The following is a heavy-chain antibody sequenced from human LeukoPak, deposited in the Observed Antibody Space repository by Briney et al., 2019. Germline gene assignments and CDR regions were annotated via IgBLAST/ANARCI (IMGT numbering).Heavy chain of an antibody. CDR3: AKTLRDYYYYMDV. J-gene: IGHJ6*03. Sequence: KAGGSLRLSCTASGFTFGDYAMSWFRQAPGKGLEWVGFIRSKAYGGTTEYAASVKGRFTISRDDSKSIAYLQMNSLKTEDTAVYYCAKTLRDYYYYMDVWGKGTTVTVSS. CDR1: GFTFGDYA. V-gene: IGHV3-49*05. CDR2: IRSKAYGGTT.